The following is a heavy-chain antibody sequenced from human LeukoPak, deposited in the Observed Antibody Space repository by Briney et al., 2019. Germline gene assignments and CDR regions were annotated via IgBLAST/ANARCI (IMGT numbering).Heavy chain of an antibody. Sequence: GESLKISCKGSGYSFTDYWIGWVRQMPGKGLEWMGIIYPGDSDTRYSPSFQGQVTISADKSISTAYLQWSSLKASDTAMYYCARHSYCSSTTCYYYYGMDVRGQGTTVTVSS. CDR1: GYSFTDYW. D-gene: IGHD2-2*01. CDR3: ARHSYCSSTTCYYYYGMDV. V-gene: IGHV5-51*01. CDR2: IYPGDSDT. J-gene: IGHJ6*02.